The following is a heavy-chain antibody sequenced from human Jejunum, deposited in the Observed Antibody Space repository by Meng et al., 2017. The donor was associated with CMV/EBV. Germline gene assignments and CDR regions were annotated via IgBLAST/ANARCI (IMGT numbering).Heavy chain of an antibody. CDR3: ARLATIFGVNTYGMDV. D-gene: IGHD3-3*01. V-gene: IGHV5-51*01. CDR1: LSSIG. CDR2: IHPIDPDT. Sequence: LSSIGIDWMGRVPEKGLKWMEIIHPIDPDTRYSPSRQGQKANSTDKSNSTAYLQWSSLKASDTAMYNCARLATIFGVNTYGMDVWGQGTTVTVSS. J-gene: IGHJ6*02.